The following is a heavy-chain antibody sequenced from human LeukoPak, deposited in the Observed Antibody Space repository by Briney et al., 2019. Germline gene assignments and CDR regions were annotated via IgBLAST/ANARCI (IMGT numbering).Heavy chain of an antibody. CDR1: GFTFSSYS. Sequence: GGSLTLSCAASGFTFSSYSMNWVRQAPGKGLEWVSSISSSSSYIYYTNSVKGRFTISRDNAKNSLYLQMNSLRAEDTAVYYCARSKWFGESGFDFWGQGTLVTVSS. D-gene: IGHD3-10*01. CDR3: ARSKWFGESGFDF. J-gene: IGHJ4*02. CDR2: ISSSSSYI. V-gene: IGHV3-21*01.